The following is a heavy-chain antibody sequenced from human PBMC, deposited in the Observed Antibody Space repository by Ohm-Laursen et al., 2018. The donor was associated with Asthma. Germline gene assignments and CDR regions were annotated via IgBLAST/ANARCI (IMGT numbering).Heavy chain of an antibody. J-gene: IGHJ1*01. CDR1: GYSLSLYS. V-gene: IGHV3-21*01. CDR3: ARIGPEWELPGREYSLHH. CDR2: ISTASTFI. Sequence: GSLRLSCSASGYSLSLYSIHWIRQAPGKGLEWVASISTASTFIYYADSVRGRFTTSRDNAKNLVYLQMDGLRVDDTALYYCARIGPEWELPGREYSLHHWGEGTLVTVSS. D-gene: IGHD1-26*01.